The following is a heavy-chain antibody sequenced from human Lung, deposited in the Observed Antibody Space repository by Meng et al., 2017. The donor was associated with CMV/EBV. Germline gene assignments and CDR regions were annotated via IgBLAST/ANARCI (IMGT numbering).Heavy chain of an antibody. Sequence: SVKVSCXASGYSFNSYIISWVRQAPGQGLEWMGWVNRYTGDTDYAQQFQERITMTTDTSTTTVYMELRSLRTDDTAAYYCARISMIRGIIITGWFDPWGQGTLVTGSS. CDR2: VNRYTGDT. V-gene: IGHV1-18*04. J-gene: IGHJ5*02. CDR1: GYSFNSYI. D-gene: IGHD3-10*01. CDR3: ARISMIRGIIITGWFDP.